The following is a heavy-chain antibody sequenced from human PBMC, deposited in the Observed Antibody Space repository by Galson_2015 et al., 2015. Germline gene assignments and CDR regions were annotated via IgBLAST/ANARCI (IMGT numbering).Heavy chain of an antibody. CDR3: AKDKSPPLALGYFAY. V-gene: IGHV3-9*01. CDR1: GFTFGDYA. D-gene: IGHD3-16*01. CDR2: IGWSRGSI. J-gene: IGHJ4*02. Sequence: SLRLSCAASGFTFGDYAMHWVRQAPGKGLEWVSGIGWSRGSIGYADSVKGRFTISRDNAKTSLYLKMNSLRAEDTALYYCAKDKSPPLALGYFAYWGQGTLVTVSS.